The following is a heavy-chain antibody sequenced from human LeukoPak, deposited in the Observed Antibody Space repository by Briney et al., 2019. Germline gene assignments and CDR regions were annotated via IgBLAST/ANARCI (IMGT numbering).Heavy chain of an antibody. D-gene: IGHD3-3*01. V-gene: IGHV1-69*13. J-gene: IGHJ6*03. CDR1: GGTFSSYA. Sequence: GASVKVSCKASGGTFSSYAISWVRQAPGQGLEWMGGIIPIFGRANYAQKFQGRVTITADESTSTAYVELSSLRSEDTAVYYCARVQNDFWSGYSTYYYYYYMDVWGKGTTVTVSS. CDR2: IIPIFGRA. CDR3: ARVQNDFWSGYSTYYYYYYMDV.